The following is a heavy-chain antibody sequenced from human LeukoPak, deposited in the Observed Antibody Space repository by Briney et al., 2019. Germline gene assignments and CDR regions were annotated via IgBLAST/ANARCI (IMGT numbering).Heavy chain of an antibody. Sequence: GRSLRLSCAASGFTFDDYAMHWVRQAPGKGLEWASGISWNSGSIGYADSVKGRFTISRDNAKNSLYLQMNSLRAEDTALYYCAKDVFRLEGPMDVWGKGTTVTVSS. CDR3: AKDVFRLEGPMDV. D-gene: IGHD3-16*01. CDR2: ISWNSGSI. CDR1: GFTFDDYA. V-gene: IGHV3-9*01. J-gene: IGHJ6*03.